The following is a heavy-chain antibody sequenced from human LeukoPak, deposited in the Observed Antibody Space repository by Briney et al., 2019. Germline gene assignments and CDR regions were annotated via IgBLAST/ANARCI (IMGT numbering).Heavy chain of an antibody. D-gene: IGHD4-11*01. J-gene: IGHJ6*03. CDR2: ISAYNGNT. V-gene: IGHV1-18*01. CDR3: ARVNDYSNYGPYYYYYMDV. CDR1: GYTFTSYG. Sequence: ASVKVSCKASGYTFTSYGISWVRQAPGQGLEWMGWISAYNGNTNYAQKLQGRVTMTTDTSTSTAYMELRSLRSDDTAVYYCARVNDYSNYGPYYYYYMDVWGKGTTVTVSS.